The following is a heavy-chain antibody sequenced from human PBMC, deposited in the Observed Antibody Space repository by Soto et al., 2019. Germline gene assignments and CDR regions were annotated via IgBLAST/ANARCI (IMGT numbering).Heavy chain of an antibody. CDR1: GFTVSDNY. CDR3: ARDSRSFTMVRGVISRVY. D-gene: IGHD3-10*01. Sequence: EVQLVESGGGLVQPGGSLRLSCAASGFTVSDNYMSWVRQAPAKGLEWVSVIYSGGSTYYADSVKGRFTISRDNSKNTLYLQMNSLRAEDTAVYYCARDSRSFTMVRGVISRVYWGQGTLVTVSS. CDR2: IYSGGST. J-gene: IGHJ4*02. V-gene: IGHV3-66*01.